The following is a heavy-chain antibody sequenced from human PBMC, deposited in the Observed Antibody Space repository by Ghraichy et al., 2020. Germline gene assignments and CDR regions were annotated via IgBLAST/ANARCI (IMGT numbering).Heavy chain of an antibody. D-gene: IGHD6-13*01. CDR3: ARMWYSSSWYTPYSPYYYGMDV. V-gene: IGHV4-34*01. CDR1: GGSFSGYY. J-gene: IGHJ6*02. CDR2: INHSGST. Sequence: SETLSLTCAVYGGSFSGYYWSWIRQPPGKGLEWIGEINHSGSTNYNPSLKSRVTISVDTSKNQFSLKLSSVTAADTAVYYCARMWYSSSWYTPYSPYYYGMDVWGQGTTVTVSS.